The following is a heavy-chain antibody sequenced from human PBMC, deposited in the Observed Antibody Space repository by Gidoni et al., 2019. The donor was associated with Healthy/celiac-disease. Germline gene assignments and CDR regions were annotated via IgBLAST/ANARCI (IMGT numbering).Heavy chain of an antibody. CDR3: ASYNDYGDYYYFDY. CDR2: IYYSGST. J-gene: IGHJ4*02. Sequence: QLPLQASAPVLVKPSETLSLTCPVSGGSIRSSSYYWGWIRQPPGKGLEWIGSIYYSGSTYYNPSLKSRGTISVDTSKNQFSLKLSSVTAADTAVYYCASYNDYGDYYYFDYGGQGTLVTVSS. CDR1: GGSIRSSSYY. D-gene: IGHD4-17*01. V-gene: IGHV4-39*01.